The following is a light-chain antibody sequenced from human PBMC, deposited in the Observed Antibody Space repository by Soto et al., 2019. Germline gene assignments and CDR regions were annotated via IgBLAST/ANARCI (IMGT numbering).Light chain of an antibody. Sequence: EIVLTQSPGTLSLSPGERATLSCRASQSVSSSYLAWYQKKPGQAPRLLIYGASSRTTGIPDRFRGSGSDTEFTLTISRLEPEEFAVYYCHQYDSSPLTFGGGTKVEIK. CDR1: QSVSSSY. CDR2: GAS. J-gene: IGKJ4*01. CDR3: HQYDSSPLT. V-gene: IGKV3-20*01.